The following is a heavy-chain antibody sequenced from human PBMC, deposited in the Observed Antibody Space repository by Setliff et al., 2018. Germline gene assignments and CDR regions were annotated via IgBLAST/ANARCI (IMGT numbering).Heavy chain of an antibody. V-gene: IGHV4-31*03. J-gene: IGHJ5*02. D-gene: IGHD3-16*01. CDR3: ARDRRGGYGAINWFDP. CDR1: GDSIGRGGYY. CDR2: IYYSGST. Sequence: SETLSLTCSVSGDSIGRGGYYWSWIRQQPGKGLEWIASIYYSGSTYYNPSLKSRLRVSMDSSKNQFYLYLSSVTAADTAVYYCARDRRGGYGAINWFDPWGQGTLVTVSS.